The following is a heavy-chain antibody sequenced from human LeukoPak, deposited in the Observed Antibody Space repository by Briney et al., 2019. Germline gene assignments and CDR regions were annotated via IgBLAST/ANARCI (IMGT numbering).Heavy chain of an antibody. J-gene: IGHJ4*02. Sequence: PGGSLRLSCAASGFTFSSYEMNWVRQAPGKGLEWVSYISSSGSTIYYADSVKGRFTISRDNYKNTLYLQMNSLRAEDTAVYYCAKVAGYSYVGVYYFDYWGQGTLVTVFS. CDR2: ISSSGSTI. CDR3: AKVAGYSYVGVYYFDY. V-gene: IGHV3-48*03. D-gene: IGHD5-18*01. CDR1: GFTFSSYE.